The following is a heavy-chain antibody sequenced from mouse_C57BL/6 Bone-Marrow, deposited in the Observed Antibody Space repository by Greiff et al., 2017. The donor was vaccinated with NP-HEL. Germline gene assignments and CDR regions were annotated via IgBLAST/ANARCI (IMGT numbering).Heavy chain of an antibody. CDR2: IDPSDSYT. J-gene: IGHJ4*01. CDR3: ARGPGNFYYAMDY. D-gene: IGHD2-1*01. Sequence: QVQLQQSGAELVKPGASVKLSCKASGYTFTSYWMQWVKQRPGQGLEWIGEIDPSDSYTNYNQKFKGKATLTVDTSSSTAYMQLSSLTSEDSAVYYCARGPGNFYYAMDYWGQGTSVTVSS. V-gene: IGHV1-50*01. CDR1: GYTFTSYW.